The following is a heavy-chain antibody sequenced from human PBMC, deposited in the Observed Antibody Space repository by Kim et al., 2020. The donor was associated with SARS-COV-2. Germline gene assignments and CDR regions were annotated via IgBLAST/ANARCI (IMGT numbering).Heavy chain of an antibody. J-gene: IGHJ4*02. CDR1: GYTFTGYY. D-gene: IGHD2-15*01. CDR3: ARLDAVYCSGGSCYKDDY. V-gene: IGHV1-2*06. Sequence: ASVKVSCKASGYTFTGYYMHWVRQAPGQGLEWMGRINPNSGGTNYAQKFQGRVTMTRDTSISTAYMELSRLRSDDTAVYYCARLDAVYCSGGSCYKDDYWGQGTLVTVSS. CDR2: INPNSGGT.